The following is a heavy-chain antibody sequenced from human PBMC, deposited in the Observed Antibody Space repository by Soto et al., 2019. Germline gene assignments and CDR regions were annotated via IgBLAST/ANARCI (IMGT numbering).Heavy chain of an antibody. V-gene: IGHV3-30-3*01. J-gene: IGHJ4*02. D-gene: IGHD2-21*02. CDR3: ARDPKTAGGQHWAFNYFDS. CDR1: GFSFSISP. CDR2: ISYDGTNK. Sequence: GGSLRLSCAASGFSFSISPMHWVRQAPGKGPEWVALISYDGTNKFYADSVKGRFTISRDNSKSTLYLQVDSLRPEDAAVHYCARDPKTAGGQHWAFNYFDSWGQGTLVTVSS.